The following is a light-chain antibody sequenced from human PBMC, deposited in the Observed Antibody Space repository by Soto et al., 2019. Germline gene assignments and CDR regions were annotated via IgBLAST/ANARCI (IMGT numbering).Light chain of an antibody. CDR2: DAS. Sequence: EIVLTQSPATLSLSPGERAIFSCRASPSVNTYLAWYQQKPGQAPRLLIYDASNRATGIPARFSGSGSGTDFTLTISSLETEDFAVYYCQQGNNWPSYTFGQGTKLEIK. CDR1: PSVNTY. CDR3: QQGNNWPSYT. V-gene: IGKV3-11*01. J-gene: IGKJ2*01.